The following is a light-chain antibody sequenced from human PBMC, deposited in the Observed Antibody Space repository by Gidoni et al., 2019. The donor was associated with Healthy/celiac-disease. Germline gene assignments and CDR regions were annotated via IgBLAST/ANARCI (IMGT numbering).Light chain of an antibody. J-gene: IGLJ3*02. CDR1: SLGNYY. CDR2: GKN. Sequence: SSELTQDPAVSVALGQTVRITCQGDSLGNYYASWYQQKPGQAPILVIYGKNNRPSGIPDRFSGSSSGNTASLTITGAQAEDEADYYCNSRDSSGNHWVFGGGTKLTVL. CDR3: NSRDSSGNHWV. V-gene: IGLV3-19*01.